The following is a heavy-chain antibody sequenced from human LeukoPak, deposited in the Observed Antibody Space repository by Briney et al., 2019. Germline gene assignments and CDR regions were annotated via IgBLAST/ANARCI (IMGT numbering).Heavy chain of an antibody. CDR1: GLTFSSYS. Sequence: GGSLRLSCAASGLTFSSYSMNWVRQAPGKGLEWVSSISSSSSYIYYADSVKGRFTISRDNSKNTLYLQMNSLRAEDTAVYYCAKEGGTAMDYYYMDVWGKGTTVTVSS. J-gene: IGHJ6*03. CDR2: ISSSSSYI. CDR3: AKEGGTAMDYYYMDV. V-gene: IGHV3-21*04. D-gene: IGHD5-18*01.